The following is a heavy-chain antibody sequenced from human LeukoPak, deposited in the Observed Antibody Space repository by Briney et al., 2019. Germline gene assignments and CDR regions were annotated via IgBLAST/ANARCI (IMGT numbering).Heavy chain of an antibody. CDR2: ISSSSSYI. J-gene: IGHJ4*02. Sequence: PGGSLRLSCAASGFTFSSYAMSWVRQAPGKGLEWVSSISSSSSYIYYADSVKGRFTISRDNAKNSLYLQMNSLRAEDTAVYYCARDFEGDSSSSTHFDYWGQGTLVTVSS. CDR3: ARDFEGDSSSSTHFDY. CDR1: GFTFSSYA. D-gene: IGHD6-6*01. V-gene: IGHV3-21*01.